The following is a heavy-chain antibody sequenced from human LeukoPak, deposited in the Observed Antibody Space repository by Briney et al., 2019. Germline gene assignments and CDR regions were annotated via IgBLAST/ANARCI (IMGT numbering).Heavy chain of an antibody. CDR1: DFTFSSYG. V-gene: IGHV3-30*02. Sequence: GGSLRLSCAASDFTFSSYGMHWVRQAPGKGLECVAFISHDGTVEKFADSVKGRFTISRDNSKNTLYLQMNSLRAEDTAVYYCAKESYYDFWSGYPGYWGQGTLVTVSS. D-gene: IGHD3-3*01. J-gene: IGHJ4*02. CDR3: AKESYYDFWSGYPGY. CDR2: ISHDGTVE.